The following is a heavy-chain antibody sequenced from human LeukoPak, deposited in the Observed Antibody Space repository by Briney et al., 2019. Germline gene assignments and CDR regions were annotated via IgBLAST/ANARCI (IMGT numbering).Heavy chain of an antibody. D-gene: IGHD3-3*01. CDR2: INHSGST. J-gene: IGHJ4*02. CDR3: ARVIPYFWSALYYFDY. V-gene: IGHV4-34*01. Sequence: SETLSLTCAVYGGSFSGYYWSWIRQPPGKGLEWIGEINHSGSTNYNPSLKSRDTISVDTSKNQFSLKLSSVTAADTAVYYCARVIPYFWSALYYFDYWGQGTLVTVSS. CDR1: GGSFSGYY.